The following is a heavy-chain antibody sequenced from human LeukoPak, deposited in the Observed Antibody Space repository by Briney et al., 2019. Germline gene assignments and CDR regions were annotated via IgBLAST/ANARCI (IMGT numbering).Heavy chain of an antibody. CDR1: GFTFSSYA. D-gene: IGHD3-22*01. CDR3: AKDTYYYDSSGPYGMDV. Sequence: GGSLRLSCAASGFTFSSYAMSWVRQAPGKGLEWVSAISGSGGSTYYADSVKGRFTISRDNSKNTLYLQMNSLRAEDTAVYYCAKDTYYYDSSGPYGMDVWGQGTTVTVSS. V-gene: IGHV3-23*01. CDR2: ISGSGGST. J-gene: IGHJ6*02.